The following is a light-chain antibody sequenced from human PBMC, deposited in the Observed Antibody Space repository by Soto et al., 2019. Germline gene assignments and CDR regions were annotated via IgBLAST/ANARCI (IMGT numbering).Light chain of an antibody. J-gene: IGKJ1*01. CDR2: KAS. CDR3: QHYNSYSEA. V-gene: IGKV1-5*03. CDR1: QTISSW. Sequence: DIPLTQSPSSLSASVVDRVTITCLASQTISSWLAWYQQKPGKAPKLLIYKASTLKSGVPSRFSGSGSGTEFTLTISSLQPDDFATYYCQHYNSYSEAFGQRTKVDI.